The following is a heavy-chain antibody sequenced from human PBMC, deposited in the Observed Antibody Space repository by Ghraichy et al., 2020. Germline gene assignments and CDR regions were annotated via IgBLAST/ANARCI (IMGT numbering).Heavy chain of an antibody. CDR2: IHFGDADT. CDR1: GFTVSSSV. Sequence: GGSLRLSCAASGFTVSSSVMSWVRQAPGKGLEWVSDIHFGDADTFYADSVRGRFTISRDNSNNTLFLHMNSLGVEDTAVYYCTKTISYCSGGRCYSGWFDPWGQGTLVTVSS. V-gene: IGHV3-23*01. CDR3: TKTISYCSGGRCYSGWFDP. D-gene: IGHD2-15*01. J-gene: IGHJ5*02.